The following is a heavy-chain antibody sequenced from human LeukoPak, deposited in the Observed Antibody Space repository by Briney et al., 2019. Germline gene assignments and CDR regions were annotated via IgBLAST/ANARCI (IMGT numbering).Heavy chain of an antibody. CDR2: IRRDGDVI. Sequence: GGSLRLSCEASGFTFSSFGMHWVRQAPGKGLEWVAFIRRDGDVIYYADSVKGRFTISRDNSRNTLYLQMNSLRAEDTAVYYCAKDLAYCSGGSCYPSFDYWGQGTLVTVSS. CDR1: GFTFSSFG. J-gene: IGHJ4*02. V-gene: IGHV3-30*02. D-gene: IGHD2-15*01. CDR3: AKDLAYCSGGSCYPSFDY.